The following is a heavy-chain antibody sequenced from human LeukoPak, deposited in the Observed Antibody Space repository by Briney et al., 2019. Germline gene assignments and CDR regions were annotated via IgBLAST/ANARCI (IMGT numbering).Heavy chain of an antibody. Sequence: GGSLRLSCAASAFTLSSYAMSWVRQAPGKGLEWVAGISSSGRSTNYADSAKGRFTISRDNSMNSLYLHMNSLTVEDTAMYYCVNLFSSNFWGQGTQVTVSS. V-gene: IGHV3-23*01. CDR3: VNLFSSNF. D-gene: IGHD2-2*01. CDR2: ISSSGRST. J-gene: IGHJ4*02. CDR1: AFTLSSYA.